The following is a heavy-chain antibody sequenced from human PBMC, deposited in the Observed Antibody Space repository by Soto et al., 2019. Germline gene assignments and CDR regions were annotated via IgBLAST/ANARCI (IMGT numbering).Heavy chain of an antibody. J-gene: IGHJ5*02. Sequence: SQTLSLTCAISGDSVSSNSAAWNWIRQSPSRGLEWLGRTYYRSKWYNDYAVSVKSRITINPDTSKNQFSLQLNSVTPEDTAVYYCERDRLDSSGWRVNNWSDPCGQGTLVIVAS. V-gene: IGHV6-1*01. CDR1: GDSVSSNSAA. D-gene: IGHD6-19*01. CDR2: TYYRSKWYN. CDR3: ERDRLDSSGWRVNNWSDP.